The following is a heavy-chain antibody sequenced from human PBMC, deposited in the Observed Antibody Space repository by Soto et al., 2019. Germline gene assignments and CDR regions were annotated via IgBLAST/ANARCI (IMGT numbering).Heavy chain of an antibody. V-gene: IGHV1-18*01. CDR3: ARLGYCSGGSCYSRTVYSSGNWFDP. D-gene: IGHD2-15*01. Sequence: ASVKVSCKASGYTFTRYGVSWVRQAPGQGLEWMGWISAYNGNTNYAQKLQGRVTMTTDTSTSTAHMELRSLRSDDTAVYYCARLGYCSGGSCYSRTVYSSGNWFDPWGQGTLVTVSS. CDR1: GYTFTRYG. CDR2: ISAYNGNT. J-gene: IGHJ5*02.